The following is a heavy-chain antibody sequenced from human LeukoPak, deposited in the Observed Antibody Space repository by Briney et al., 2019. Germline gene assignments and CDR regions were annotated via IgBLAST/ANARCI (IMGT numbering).Heavy chain of an antibody. J-gene: IGHJ4*02. V-gene: IGHV4-38-2*02. CDR1: GYSISSGYY. Sequence: SETLSLTCTVSGYSISSGYYWGWIRQPPGRGLEWIGSIYHSGSTYYNPSLKSRVTISVDTSKNQFSLKLSSVTAADTAVYYCARAGVFDYWGQGTLVTVSS. CDR2: IYHSGST. D-gene: IGHD3-10*01. CDR3: ARAGVFDY.